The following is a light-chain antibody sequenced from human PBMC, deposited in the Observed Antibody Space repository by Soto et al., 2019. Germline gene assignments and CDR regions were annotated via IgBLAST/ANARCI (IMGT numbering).Light chain of an antibody. Sequence: EIVLTQSPGTLSLSPGERATLSCRASQSVNTKYLAWYQQKPGQAPRLLIYGVSSRATGIPDRFSGSGSGTDFILNISRVEPEDFAVYYCQQFGTSPLVTFGPGTKVDIK. CDR2: GVS. V-gene: IGKV3-20*01. J-gene: IGKJ3*01. CDR1: QSVNTKY. CDR3: QQFGTSPLVT.